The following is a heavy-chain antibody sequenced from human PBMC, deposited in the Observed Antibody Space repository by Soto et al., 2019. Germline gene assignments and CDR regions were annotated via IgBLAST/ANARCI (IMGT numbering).Heavy chain of an antibody. J-gene: IGHJ6*02. V-gene: IGHV1-69*13. CDR3: ARSYGSGSSRYYYSMDV. CDR2: IIPIFGTA. D-gene: IGHD3-10*01. Sequence: SVNVSCKSSGGTFSSYSISWGRQAPGQGLEWMGGIIPIFGTANYAQKFQGRVTITADESTSTAYMELSSLRSEDTAVYYCARSYGSGSSRYYYSMDVWGQGTTVTVS. CDR1: GGTFSSYS.